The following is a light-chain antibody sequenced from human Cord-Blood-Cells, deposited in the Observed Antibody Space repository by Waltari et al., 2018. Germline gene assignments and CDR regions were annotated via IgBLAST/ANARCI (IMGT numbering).Light chain of an antibody. CDR1: SSAVGGSNN. Sequence: QSALPQPASVSGSPGQSITLSCTGTSSAVGGSNNVPCYQQHQGKAPKLMIYDVSKRPSGVSNRFSGSKSGNTASLTISGLQAEDEADYYCSSYTSSSTLWVFGGGTKLTVL. V-gene: IGLV2-14*01. J-gene: IGLJ3*02. CDR2: DVS. CDR3: SSYTSSSTLWV.